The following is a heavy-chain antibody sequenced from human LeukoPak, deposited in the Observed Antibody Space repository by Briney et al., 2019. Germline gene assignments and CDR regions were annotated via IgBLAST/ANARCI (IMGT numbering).Heavy chain of an antibody. D-gene: IGHD3-22*01. CDR1: GGSISSGGYY. Sequence: KASETLSLTCTVSGGSISSGGYYWSWIRQHPGKGLEWIGYIYYSGSTYYNPSLKSRVTISVDTSKNQFSLKLSSVTAADTAVSYCARPPKDASGYYLIWGQGTLVTVSS. V-gene: IGHV4-31*03. J-gene: IGHJ4*02. CDR2: IYYSGST. CDR3: ARPPKDASGYYLI.